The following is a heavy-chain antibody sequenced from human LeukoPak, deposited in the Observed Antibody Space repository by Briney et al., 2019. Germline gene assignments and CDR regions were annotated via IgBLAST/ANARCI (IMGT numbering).Heavy chain of an antibody. CDR2: IHTADSDT. Sequence: GESLKTSCLASGYSFTNYWSCGVHQMPGKGVWWVWIIHTADSDTKYSPSFQGQVTISADKSISAAFLQWSSLKASDTAMYYCARAYHGNHYWEFDPWGQGTLVTVSS. CDR1: GYSFTNYW. J-gene: IGHJ5*02. D-gene: IGHD1-14*01. CDR3: ARAYHGNHYWEFDP. V-gene: IGHV5-51*07.